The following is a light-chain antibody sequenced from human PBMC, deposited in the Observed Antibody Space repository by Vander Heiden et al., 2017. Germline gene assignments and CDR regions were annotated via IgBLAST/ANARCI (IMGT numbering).Light chain of an antibody. V-gene: IGLV1-40*01. Sequence: QSVLTLPPSVSGAPGQRVTISCTGSSSNIGAGYDVNWYQQLPGTAPKLLIYGDSTRPSGVPDRYSGSKSGTSASLAVTGLQAEEEAEYYCQSYDSSLSGLVFGGGTKLTVL. CDR2: GDS. J-gene: IGLJ2*01. CDR1: SSNIGAGYD. CDR3: QSYDSSLSGLV.